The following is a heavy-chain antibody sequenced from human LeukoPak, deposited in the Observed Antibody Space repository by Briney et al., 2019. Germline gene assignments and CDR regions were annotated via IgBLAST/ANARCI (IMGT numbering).Heavy chain of an antibody. CDR3: AREIRDYVGYYYYGMDV. V-gene: IGHV3-7*01. J-gene: IGHJ6*02. CDR1: GFTFSSYW. D-gene: IGHD4-17*01. Sequence: GGSLRLSCAASGFTFSSYWMSWVRQAPGKGLEWVANIKQDGSEKYYVGSVKGRFTISRDNAKNSLYLQMNSLRAEDTAVYYCAREIRDYVGYYYYGMDVWGQGTTVTVSS. CDR2: IKQDGSEK.